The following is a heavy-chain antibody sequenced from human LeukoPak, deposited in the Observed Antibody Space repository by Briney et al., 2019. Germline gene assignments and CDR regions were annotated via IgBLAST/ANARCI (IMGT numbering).Heavy chain of an antibody. CDR2: IKSKTDGGTT. CDR3: AKDVSNGQQFFDS. J-gene: IGHJ4*02. Sequence: GGSLRLSCAASGFTFSNAWMSWVRQAPGKGLEWVGRIKSKTDGGTTDYAAPVKGRFTISRDDSKNTLYLQMNSLRLDDTALYYCAKDVSNGQQFFDSWGQGTLVTVSS. V-gene: IGHV3-15*05. D-gene: IGHD3-22*01. CDR1: GFTFSNAW.